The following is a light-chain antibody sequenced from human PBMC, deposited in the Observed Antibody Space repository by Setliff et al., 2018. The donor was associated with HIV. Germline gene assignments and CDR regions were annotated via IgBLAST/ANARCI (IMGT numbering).Light chain of an antibody. J-gene: IGLJ1*01. V-gene: IGLV2-14*03. CDR3: SSYTGSGTYV. CDR2: DVS. CDR1: SSGIGGYNY. Sequence: QSVLAQPASVSGSPGQSITISCTGTSSGIGGYNYVSWYRQHPGKAPKLMIYDVSNRPSGVSIRFSASKSGSTASLTISGLQPGDEADYYCSSYTGSGTYVFGTGTKVTVL.